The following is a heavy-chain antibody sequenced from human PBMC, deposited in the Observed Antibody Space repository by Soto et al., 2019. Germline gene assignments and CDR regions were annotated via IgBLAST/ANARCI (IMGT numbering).Heavy chain of an antibody. D-gene: IGHD7-27*01. CDR1: GGTFSSYA. J-gene: IGHJ3*02. CDR2: IIPIFGTA. Sequence: SVKISCKASGGTFSSYAISWVRQAPGQGLEWMGGIIPIFGTANYAQKFQGRVTITADESTSTAYMELSSLRSEDTAVYYCARDAGDSKDAFDIWGQGTMVTVSS. CDR3: ARDAGDSKDAFDI. V-gene: IGHV1-69*13.